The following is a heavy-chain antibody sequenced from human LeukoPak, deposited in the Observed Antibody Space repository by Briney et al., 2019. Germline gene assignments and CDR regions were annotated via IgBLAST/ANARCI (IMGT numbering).Heavy chain of an antibody. Sequence: GASVKVSCKASGYTFTSYDINWVRQATGQGLEWMGWMNPNSGGTNYAQKFQGRVTMTRDTSISTAYMELSRLRSDDTAVYYCASGEAVADYWGQGTLVTVSS. V-gene: IGHV1-2*02. D-gene: IGHD6-19*01. CDR1: GYTFTSYD. CDR3: ASGEAVADY. CDR2: MNPNSGGT. J-gene: IGHJ4*02.